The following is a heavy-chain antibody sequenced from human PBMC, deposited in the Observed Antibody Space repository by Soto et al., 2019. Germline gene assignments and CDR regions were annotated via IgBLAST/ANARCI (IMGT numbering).Heavy chain of an antibody. CDR2: IYYSGST. J-gene: IGHJ4*02. V-gene: IGHV4-39*01. CDR1: GGSISSSSYY. D-gene: IGHD3-22*01. Sequence: SETLSLTCTVSGGSISSSSYYWGWIRQPPGKGLEWIGSIYYSGSTYYNPSLKSRVTISVDTSKNQFSLKLGSVTAADTAVYYCARHYYDSSGYYFDYWGQGTLVTVSS. CDR3: ARHYYDSSGYYFDY.